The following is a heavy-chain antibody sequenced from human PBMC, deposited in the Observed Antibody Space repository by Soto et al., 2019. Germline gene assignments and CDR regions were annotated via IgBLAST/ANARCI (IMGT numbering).Heavy chain of an antibody. V-gene: IGHV3-7*05. J-gene: IGHJ3*02. Sequence: QPGGSLRLSCAASGFTFSSYWMSWVRQAPGKGLEWVANIKQDGSEKYYVDSVKGRFTISRDNAKNSLYLQMNSLRAEDTAVYYCARDFAVAGIEAPVRSLEAFDIWGQGTMVTVSS. CDR3: ARDFAVAGIEAPVRSLEAFDI. CDR2: IKQDGSEK. CDR1: GFTFSSYW. D-gene: IGHD3-10*01.